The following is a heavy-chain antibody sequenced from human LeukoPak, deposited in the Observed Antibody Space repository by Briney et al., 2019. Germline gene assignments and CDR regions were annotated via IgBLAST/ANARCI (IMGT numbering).Heavy chain of an antibody. CDR2: INWNGGST. J-gene: IGHJ4*02. D-gene: IGHD2-15*01. Sequence: GGSLRLSCAASGFTFDDYGMSWVRQGPGKGLEWVSGINWNGGSTGYADSVKSRFTISRDNAKNSLYLQMNSLRAEDTAVYYCASGSGYCSGGSCSDYWGQGTLVTVSS. CDR3: ASGSGYCSGGSCSDY. V-gene: IGHV3-20*04. CDR1: GFTFDDYG.